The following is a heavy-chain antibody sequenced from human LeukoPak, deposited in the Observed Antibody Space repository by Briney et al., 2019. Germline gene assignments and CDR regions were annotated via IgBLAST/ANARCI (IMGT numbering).Heavy chain of an antibody. D-gene: IGHD3-16*01. CDR1: GYSFTIYN. J-gene: IGHJ6*03. CDR2: INPSDGAT. V-gene: IGHV1-46*01. CDR3: AREKRGGLSGNLGGLFATYYTYYYMDV. Sequence: ASVKVSCKASGYSFTIYNIHWVRQAPGQGLEWMGMINPSDGATTYAQRFQGRLTMTRDMSTTTVYMDLRSVGSEGTAAYFCAREKRGGLSGNLGGLFATYYTYYYMDVWGRGTMVTVSS.